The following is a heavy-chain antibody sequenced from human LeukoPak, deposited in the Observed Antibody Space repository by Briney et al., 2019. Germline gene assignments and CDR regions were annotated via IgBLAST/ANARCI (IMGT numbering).Heavy chain of an antibody. CDR1: AFTFSSYG. D-gene: IGHD3-10*01. CDR2: IWYDGSNK. V-gene: IGHV3-33*01. CDR3: ARRFGEFLDY. Sequence: GGSLRLSCAASAFTFSSYGMHWVRQAPGKGLEWVAFIWYDGSNKYYADSVKGRFTISRDNSKNTLYLQMNSLRAEETAVYYCARRFGEFLDYWGQGTLVTVSS. J-gene: IGHJ4*02.